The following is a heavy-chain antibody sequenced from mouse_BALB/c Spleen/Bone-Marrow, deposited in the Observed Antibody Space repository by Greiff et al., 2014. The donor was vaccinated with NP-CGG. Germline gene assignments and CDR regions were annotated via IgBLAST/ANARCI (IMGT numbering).Heavy chain of an antibody. CDR1: GFTFSSYT. J-gene: IGHJ3*01. Sequence: DVQLVESGGGLVKPGGSLKLSCAASGFTFSSYTMSWVRQTPEKRLEWVATISSGGSYTYYPDSVKGRFTISRDNAKNTLYLQMSSLKSEDTAMYYCTRSCYRYDEEAWFAYWGQGTLVTVSA. V-gene: IGHV5-6-4*01. CDR3: TRSCYRYDEEAWFAY. CDR2: ISSGGSYT. D-gene: IGHD2-14*01.